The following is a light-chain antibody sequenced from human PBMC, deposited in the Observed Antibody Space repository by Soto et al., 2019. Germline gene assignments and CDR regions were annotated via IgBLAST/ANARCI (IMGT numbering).Light chain of an antibody. CDR2: DVT. CDR1: SSDVGGYIY. V-gene: IGLV2-14*01. Sequence: QSALTQPASGSGSPGQSITISCTGTSSDVGGYIYVSWYQQHPGKAPKLMIYDVTSRPSGVSYRFSGSKSGNTASLTISGLQAEDEADYYCSSYTTSSSYVFGTGTKVTVL. J-gene: IGLJ1*01. CDR3: SSYTTSSSYV.